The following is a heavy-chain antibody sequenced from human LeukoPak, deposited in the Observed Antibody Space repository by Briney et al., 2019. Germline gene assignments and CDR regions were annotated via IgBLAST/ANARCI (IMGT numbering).Heavy chain of an antibody. V-gene: IGHV3-23*01. CDR1: GFTFSSYA. CDR2: ISGSGGST. J-gene: IGHJ3*02. D-gene: IGHD3-9*01. Sequence: GGSLRLSCAASGFTFSSYAMSWVRQAPGKGLEWVSAISGSGGSTYYADSVKGRFTISRDNSKNTLYLRMNSLRAEDTAAYYYAKSQTGYYFHDAFDIWGQETMVTVSS. CDR3: AKSQTGYYFHDAFDI.